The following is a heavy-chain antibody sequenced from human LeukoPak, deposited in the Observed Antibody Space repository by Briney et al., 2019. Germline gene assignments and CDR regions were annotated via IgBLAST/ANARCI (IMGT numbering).Heavy chain of an antibody. V-gene: IGHV4-39*07. D-gene: IGHD3-22*01. CDR1: GGSISSTSYY. CDR3: ARVRKYYDSSGYYMYFDY. CDR2: IYYSGST. Sequence: SETLSLTCTVSGGSISSTSYYWGWIRQPPGKGLEWIGNIYYSGSTYYNPSLKSRVTISEDTSKNKFSLNLNSVTAADTAVYYCARVRKYYDSSGYYMYFDYWGQGTLVTVSS. J-gene: IGHJ4*02.